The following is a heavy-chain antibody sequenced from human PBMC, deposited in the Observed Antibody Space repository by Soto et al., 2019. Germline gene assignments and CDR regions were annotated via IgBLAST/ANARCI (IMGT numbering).Heavy chain of an antibody. Sequence: KKTWASVKVSCKASGYTFTSYGISWVRQAPGQGLEWMGWISAYNGNTNYAQKLQGRVTMTTDTSTSTAYMELRSLRSDDTAVYYCGKGAAPTWFYPRTQRTLVPVS. D-gene: IGHD6-13*01. CDR3: GKGAAPTWFYP. CDR2: ISAYNGNT. CDR1: GYTFTSYG. J-gene: IGHJ5*02. V-gene: IGHV1-18*01.